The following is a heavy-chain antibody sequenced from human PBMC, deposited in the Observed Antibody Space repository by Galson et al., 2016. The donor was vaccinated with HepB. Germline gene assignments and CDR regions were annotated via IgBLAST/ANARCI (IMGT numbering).Heavy chain of an antibody. CDR2: LFWDVAQ. CDR1: GFSPMSGVVG. D-gene: IGHD2-21*01. CDR3: AHRGRGSDCFDV. J-gene: IGHJ3*01. V-gene: IGHV2-5*02. Sequence: PALVQPTQTLTLPCTFPGFSPMSGVVGVGWFRQPPGAALERLPLLFWDVAQRLSPSLKNRLTIKKDTSRNQVVLTMRNMAPEDTGTDFCAHRGRGSDCFDVWGQGTLVTVSS.